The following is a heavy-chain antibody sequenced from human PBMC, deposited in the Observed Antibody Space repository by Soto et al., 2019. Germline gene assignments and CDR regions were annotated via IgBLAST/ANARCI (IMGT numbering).Heavy chain of an antibody. CDR3: ARDYYNYYDSSGYYRSPVY. V-gene: IGHV3-30-3*01. J-gene: IGHJ4*02. CDR1: GFTFSSYA. D-gene: IGHD3-22*01. Sequence: GGSLRLSCAASGFTFSSYAMHWVRQAPGKGLEWVALISYDGSDKDYADSVKGRFTISRDNSRNTLFLQMNSLRAEDTAVYYCARDYYNYYDSSGYYRSPVYWGQGTLVTVS. CDR2: ISYDGSDK.